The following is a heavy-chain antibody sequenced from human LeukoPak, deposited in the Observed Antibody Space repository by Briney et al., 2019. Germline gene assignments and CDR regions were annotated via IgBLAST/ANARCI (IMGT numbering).Heavy chain of an antibody. CDR1: GYTLTELS. CDR2: FDPEDGET. Sequence: ASVKVSCKVSGYTLTELSMHWVRQAPGNGREWMGGFDPEDGETIYAQKFQGRVTMTEDTSTDTAYMELRSLRSDDTAVYYCTLGVGATTTPHAHFDYWGQGTLVTVSS. V-gene: IGHV1-24*01. CDR3: TLGVGATTTPHAHFDY. J-gene: IGHJ4*02. D-gene: IGHD1-26*01.